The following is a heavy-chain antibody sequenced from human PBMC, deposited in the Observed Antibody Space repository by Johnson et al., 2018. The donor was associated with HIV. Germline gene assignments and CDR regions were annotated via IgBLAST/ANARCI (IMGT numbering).Heavy chain of an antibody. CDR2: IYSGGST. V-gene: IGHV3-53*01. CDR1: GFTVSSNY. CDR3: ARDGVYSSPWDAFDI. D-gene: IGHD6-19*01. Sequence: VQLVESGGGLIQPGGSLRLSCAASGFTVSSNYMSWVRQAPGKGLEWVSVIYSGGSTYYADSVKGRFTISRDNSKNTLYLQMNSLRAEDTAMYYCARDGVYSSPWDAFDIWGQGTMVTVSS. J-gene: IGHJ3*02.